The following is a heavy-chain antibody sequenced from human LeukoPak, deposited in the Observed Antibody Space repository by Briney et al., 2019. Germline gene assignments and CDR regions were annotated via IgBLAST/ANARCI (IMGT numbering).Heavy chain of an antibody. CDR1: GFTFDNYG. J-gene: IGHJ1*01. Sequence: GGSLRLSCAASGFTFDNYGMNWVRQAPGKGLEWVSYIGSSGTTTYYADSVKGRFTISRDNAKNSLYLQLNSLRAEDTAVYYCARGTFYYDSRNGYFQHWGQGTLVTVSS. CDR2: IGSSGTTT. D-gene: IGHD3-22*01. CDR3: ARGTFYYDSRNGYFQH. V-gene: IGHV3-48*03.